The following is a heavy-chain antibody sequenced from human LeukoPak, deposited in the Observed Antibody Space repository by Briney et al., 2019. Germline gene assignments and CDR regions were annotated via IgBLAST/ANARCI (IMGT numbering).Heavy chain of an antibody. D-gene: IGHD5-18*01. Sequence: GGSLRLSCAASGFTFSSYAMSWVRQAPGKGLEWVSGSSGSGGTTDYADSVKGRFTISRDNSKNTLYLQMNSLRAEDTAVYYCARGWMQLAYWGQGSLVTVSS. CDR1: GFTFSSYA. CDR3: ARGWMQLAY. V-gene: IGHV3-23*01. CDR2: SSGSGGTT. J-gene: IGHJ4*02.